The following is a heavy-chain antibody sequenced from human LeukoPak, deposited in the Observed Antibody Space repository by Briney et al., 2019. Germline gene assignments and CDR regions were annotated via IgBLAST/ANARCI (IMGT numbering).Heavy chain of an antibody. CDR3: ARLYCSGGSCSTLRPDYGMDV. J-gene: IGHJ6*02. D-gene: IGHD2-15*01. V-gene: IGHV4-59*08. Sequence: SETLSLTCTVSGGSISSYYWSWIRQPPGKGLEWIGYIYYSGSTNYNPSLKSRATISVDTSKNQFSLKLSSVTAADTAVYYCARLYCSGGSCSTLRPDYGMDVCGQGTTVTVSS. CDR2: IYYSGST. CDR1: GGSISSYY.